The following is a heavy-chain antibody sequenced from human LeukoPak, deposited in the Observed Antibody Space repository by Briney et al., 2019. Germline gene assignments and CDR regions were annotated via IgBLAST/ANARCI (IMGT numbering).Heavy chain of an antibody. D-gene: IGHD3-22*01. J-gene: IGHJ4*02. CDR3: ARDNYDSSGYYFD. CDR1: GFTFSSYE. V-gene: IGHV3-48*03. Sequence: GGSLRLSCAASGFTFSSYEMNWVRQAPGKGLEWVSYISSSGSTTHYADSVKGRFTISRDNAKNSLNLQMNSLRAEDTAVYYCARDNYDSSGYYFDWGQGTLVTVSS. CDR2: ISSSGSTT.